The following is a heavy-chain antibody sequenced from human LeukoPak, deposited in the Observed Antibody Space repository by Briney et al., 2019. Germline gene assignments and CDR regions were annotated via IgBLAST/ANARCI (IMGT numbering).Heavy chain of an antibody. D-gene: IGHD6-6*01. CDR2: IYNSGST. CDR3: AKPTARLGWFDP. V-gene: IGHV4-39*07. CDR1: GGSISSSSYH. Sequence: SETLPLTCTVSGGSISSSSYHWGWIRQPPGKGLEWIGSIYNSGSTYYNPSLKSRVTISVDTSQNQFSLNLRSVTAADTAVYYCAKPTARLGWFDPWGQGTLVTVSS. J-gene: IGHJ5*02.